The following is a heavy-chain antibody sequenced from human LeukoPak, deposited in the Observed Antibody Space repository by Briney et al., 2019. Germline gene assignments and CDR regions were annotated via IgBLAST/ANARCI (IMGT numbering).Heavy chain of an antibody. CDR1: GFTFSNYA. CDR3: ARVEQQLYGTYYYYMDV. J-gene: IGHJ6*03. CDR2: INWNGGST. Sequence: RPGGSLRLSCAASGFTFSNYAMHWVRQAPGKGLEWVSGINWNGGSTGYADSVKGRFTISRDNAKNSLYLQMNSLRAEDTALYYCARVEQQLYGTYYYYMDVWGKGTTVTISS. V-gene: IGHV3-20*04. D-gene: IGHD6-13*01.